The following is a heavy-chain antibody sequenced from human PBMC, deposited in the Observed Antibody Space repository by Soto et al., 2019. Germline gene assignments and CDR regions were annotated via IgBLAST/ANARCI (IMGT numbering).Heavy chain of an antibody. Sequence: EVQLSESGGGLVRPGGSLRLSCEGSAFTFGTYAMTWVRQAPGKGLEWLSAISVGSTTIKYADSVKGRFTISRDNSKNMLYLQMNSLRAEDTAIYYCAKDPNADYIGAFDSWGQGTLVTVSS. CDR1: AFTFGTYA. CDR3: AKDPNADYIGAFDS. D-gene: IGHD4-4*01. V-gene: IGHV3-23*01. J-gene: IGHJ4*02. CDR2: ISVGSTTI.